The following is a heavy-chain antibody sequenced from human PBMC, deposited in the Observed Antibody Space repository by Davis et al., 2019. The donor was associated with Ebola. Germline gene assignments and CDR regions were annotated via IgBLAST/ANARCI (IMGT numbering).Heavy chain of an antibody. J-gene: IGHJ6*02. CDR1: GFTFSSYA. CDR3: ARDNGKDYYDSSGYLWHYYYGMDV. D-gene: IGHD3-22*01. V-gene: IGHV3-23*01. CDR2: ISGSGGST. Sequence: GGSLRLSCAASGFTFSSYAMSWVRQAPGKGLEWVSAISGSGGSTYYADSVKGRFTISRDNSKNTLYLQMNSLRAEDTAVYYCARDNGKDYYDSSGYLWHYYYGMDVWGQGTTVTVSS.